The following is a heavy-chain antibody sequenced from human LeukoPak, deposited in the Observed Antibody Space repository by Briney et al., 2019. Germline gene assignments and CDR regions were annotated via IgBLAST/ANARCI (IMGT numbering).Heavy chain of an antibody. CDR3: AKRESSSWDYYYGMDV. J-gene: IGHJ6*02. D-gene: IGHD6-13*01. V-gene: IGHV3-23*01. Sequence: GSLKLSCAASGFPFNSHALRWVRPAPGKGLEWGSAISCSGGSTYYADSVKGRFTISRDNSKNTLYLQMNSLRAEDTAVYYCAKRESSSWDYYYGMDVWGQGTTVTVSS. CDR2: ISCSGGST. CDR1: GFPFNSHA.